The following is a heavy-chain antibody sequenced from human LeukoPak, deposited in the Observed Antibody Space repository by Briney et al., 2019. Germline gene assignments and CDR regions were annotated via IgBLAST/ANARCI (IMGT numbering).Heavy chain of an antibody. V-gene: IGHV3-30*02. Sequence: GGSLRLSCAASGFTSSSYGMHWVRPAPGKGLEWVAFVRYDGSNKYYADSVKGRFTISRDNSKNTLYLQMNSLRAEDTAVYYCAKNVQLERAVDYWGQGTLVTVSS. D-gene: IGHD1-1*01. CDR2: VRYDGSNK. CDR1: GFTSSSYG. CDR3: AKNVQLERAVDY. J-gene: IGHJ4*02.